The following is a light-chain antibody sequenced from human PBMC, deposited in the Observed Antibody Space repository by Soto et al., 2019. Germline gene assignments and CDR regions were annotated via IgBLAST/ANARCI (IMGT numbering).Light chain of an antibody. V-gene: IGKV1-9*01. CDR1: QAISSY. CDR3: QKLNRYPLT. J-gene: IGKJ1*01. CDR2: AAS. Sequence: IQVTQSPSSLSASVGDRVTITCRASQAISSYLAWYQQKPGKAPKLLIYAASTVPSGVPTRFSGSASGTDFTLTISRLQHEDLANYYRQKLNRYPLTFGQGTKVDIK.